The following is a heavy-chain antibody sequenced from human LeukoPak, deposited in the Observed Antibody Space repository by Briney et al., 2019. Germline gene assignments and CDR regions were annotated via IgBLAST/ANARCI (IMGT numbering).Heavy chain of an antibody. J-gene: IGHJ4*02. Sequence: GGSLRLSCAASGFTFSSYSMNWVRQAPGKGLEWVSSNSSSSSYIYYADSVKGRFTISRDNAKNSLYLQMNSLRAEDTAVYYCARDVSFCSGGSCYPMGFDYWGQGTLVTVSS. V-gene: IGHV3-21*01. D-gene: IGHD2-15*01. CDR1: GFTFSSYS. CDR3: ARDVSFCSGGSCYPMGFDY. CDR2: NSSSSSYI.